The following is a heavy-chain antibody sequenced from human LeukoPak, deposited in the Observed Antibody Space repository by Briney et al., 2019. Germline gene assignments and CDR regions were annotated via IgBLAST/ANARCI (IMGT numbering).Heavy chain of an antibody. CDR1: GFTFNNYA. Sequence: GGSLTLSCPASGFTFNNYAMSWVRQPPGKGLEWVSAITGGGGTTYYADSVKGRFTISRDNSNKRLYLQMNTRRAEDAALYFCVKIYSYESGWWKAPMDVWGQGTTVTVSS. CDR2: ITGGGGTT. CDR3: VKIYSYESGWWKAPMDV. J-gene: IGHJ6*02. V-gene: IGHV3-23*01. D-gene: IGHD2-15*01.